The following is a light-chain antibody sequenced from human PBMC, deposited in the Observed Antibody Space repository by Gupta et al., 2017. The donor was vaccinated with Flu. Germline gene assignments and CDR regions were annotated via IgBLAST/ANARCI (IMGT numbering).Light chain of an antibody. CDR2: SNN. J-gene: IGLJ3*02. CDR1: SSNIGSNT. CDR3: APWDDSLNGWV. Sequence: QSVLTQPPSASGTPGQRVTISCSGSSSNIGSNTVNWYQQFPGTAPKLPIYSNNQRPSGVPDRFSGSKSGTSASLAISGLQSEDEADYYCAPWDDSLNGWVFGGGTKLTVL. V-gene: IGLV1-44*01.